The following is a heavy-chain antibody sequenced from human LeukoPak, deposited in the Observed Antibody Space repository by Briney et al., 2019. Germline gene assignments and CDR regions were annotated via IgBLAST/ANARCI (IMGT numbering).Heavy chain of an antibody. D-gene: IGHD4-17*01. CDR2: IYHSGST. CDR3: ARSGTTVTRGIPFDY. V-gene: IGHV4-38-2*02. Sequence: PSETLSLTCTVSGYSISSGYYWGWIRQPPGKGLEWIGSIYHSGSTYYNPSLKSRVTISVDTSKNQFSLKLSSVTAADTAVYYCARSGTTVTRGIPFDYWGQGTLVTVSS. J-gene: IGHJ4*02. CDR1: GYSISSGYY.